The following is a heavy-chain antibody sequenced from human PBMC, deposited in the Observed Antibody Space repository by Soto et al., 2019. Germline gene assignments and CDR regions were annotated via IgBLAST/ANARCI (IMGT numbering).Heavy chain of an antibody. J-gene: IGHJ4*03. Sequence: PGGSLRLSCEASGLTFRRYWMHWVRQVPGKGLVWVSSINSDGTSSTYADSVKGRFTISTHNPKNTAYLQMNSLRAADTAIYYCASYYFLSGHHLRYAWGQGTLVTVSS. CDR2: INSDGTSS. CDR3: ASYYFLSGHHLRYA. D-gene: IGHD3-3*01. CDR1: GLTFRRYW. V-gene: IGHV3-74*03.